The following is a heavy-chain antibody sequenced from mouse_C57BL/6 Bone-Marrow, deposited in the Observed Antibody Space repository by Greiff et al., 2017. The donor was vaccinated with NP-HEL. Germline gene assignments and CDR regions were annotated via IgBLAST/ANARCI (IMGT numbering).Heavy chain of an antibody. J-gene: IGHJ4*01. CDR2: ISDGGSYT. Sequence: KLMESGGGLVKPGGSLKLSCAASGFTFSSYAMSWVRQTPEKRLEWVATISDGGSYTYYPDNVKGRFTISRDNDKNNLYLQMSHLKSEDTAMYYCARRGGSRDYAMDYWGQGTSVTVSA. CDR1: GFTFSSYA. D-gene: IGHD1-1*01. CDR3: ARRGGSRDYAMDY. V-gene: IGHV5-4*03.